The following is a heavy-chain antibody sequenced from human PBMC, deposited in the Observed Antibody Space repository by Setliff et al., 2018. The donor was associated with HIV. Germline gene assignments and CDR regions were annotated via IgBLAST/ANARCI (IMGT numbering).Heavy chain of an antibody. V-gene: IGHV3-23*01. CDR2: ISGSGGNT. CDR3: AKVRIAAAGTGCYYYGMDV. Sequence: PGGSLRLSCAASGFRFTTYWMNWVRQAPGKGLEWVSTISGSGGNTHYADSVKGRFTIFRDNSKNTLYLQMNSLRAEDTAVYYCAKVRIAAAGTGCYYYGMDVWGQGTTVTVSS. J-gene: IGHJ6*02. CDR1: GFRFTTYW. D-gene: IGHD6-13*01.